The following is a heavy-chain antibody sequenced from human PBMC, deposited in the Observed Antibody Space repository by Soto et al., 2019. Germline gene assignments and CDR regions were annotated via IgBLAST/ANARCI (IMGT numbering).Heavy chain of an antibody. CDR2: ISAYNGNT. CDR1: GYTFTSYG. J-gene: IGHJ3*02. D-gene: IGHD4-17*01. Sequence: ASVNFSCKASGYTFTSYGISGVRQAPVQGLEWMGWISAYNGNTNYAQKLQGRVTMTTDTSTSTAYMELRSLRSDDTAVYYCASSLDYGDYIVGYAFDIWGQGTMVTVSS. CDR3: ASSLDYGDYIVGYAFDI. V-gene: IGHV1-18*04.